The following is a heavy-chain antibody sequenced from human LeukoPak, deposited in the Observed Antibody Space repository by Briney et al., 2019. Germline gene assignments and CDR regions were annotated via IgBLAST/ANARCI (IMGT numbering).Heavy chain of an antibody. CDR1: RFTFSSYW. V-gene: IGHV3-7*01. D-gene: IGHD6-6*01. CDR3: ARDRVAARQWGYYYYMDV. J-gene: IGHJ6*03. CDR2: IKKDGSEK. Sequence: GGSLRLSCAASRFTFSSYWMSWVRQAPGKGLEWVANIKKDGSEKYYVDSVKGRFTISRDNAKNSLYLQMNSLRAEDTAVYYCARDRVAARQWGYYYYMDVWGKGTTVTVSS.